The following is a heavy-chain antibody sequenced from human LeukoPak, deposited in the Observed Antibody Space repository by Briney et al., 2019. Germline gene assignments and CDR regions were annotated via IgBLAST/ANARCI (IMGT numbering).Heavy chain of an antibody. Sequence: VASVKVSCKASGGTFSSFAIGWVRQAPGQGLEWMGRIIPMLGTANYVQKFQGRVTINADKSTSTAYMELSSLRSEDTAVYYCARDNPLYGRDVWGQGTTVTVSS. CDR2: IIPMLGTA. V-gene: IGHV1-69*04. CDR1: GGTFSSFA. CDR3: ARDNPLYGRDV. J-gene: IGHJ6*02.